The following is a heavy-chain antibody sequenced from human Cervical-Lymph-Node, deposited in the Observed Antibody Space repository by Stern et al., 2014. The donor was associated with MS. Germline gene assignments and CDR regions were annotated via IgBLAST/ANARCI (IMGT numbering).Heavy chain of an antibody. CDR1: GGTFSSHS. CDR2: IIPIFNTA. J-gene: IGHJ4*02. Sequence: VQLEESGAEVRKPGSSVKVSCKASGGTFSSHSFSWVRQAPGQGLEWMGQIIPIFNTANYAPKFQGRVTMTADGSTSAVYMELSSLRSEDTAVYYCAREGTETAVAAFDLWGQGTLVTVSS. D-gene: IGHD6-19*01. CDR3: AREGTETAVAAFDL. V-gene: IGHV1-69*01.